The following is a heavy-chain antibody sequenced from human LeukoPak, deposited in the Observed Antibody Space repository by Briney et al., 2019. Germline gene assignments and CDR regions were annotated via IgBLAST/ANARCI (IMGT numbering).Heavy chain of an antibody. J-gene: IGHJ4*02. CDR3: AKAYYTFWSAIDH. CDR1: GFTVSSNY. D-gene: IGHD3-3*01. V-gene: IGHV3-53*01. CDR2: IYSGGST. Sequence: PGGSLRLSCAASGFTVSSNYMSWVRQAPGKGLEWVSVIYSGGSTYYADSVKGRFTISRDNSKNTLYLQMNSLRAEDTALYYCAKAYYTFWSAIDHWGQGTLVTVSS.